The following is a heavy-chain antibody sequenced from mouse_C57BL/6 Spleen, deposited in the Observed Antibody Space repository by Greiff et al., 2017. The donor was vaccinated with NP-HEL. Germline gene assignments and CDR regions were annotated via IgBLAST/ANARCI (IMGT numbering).Heavy chain of an antibody. Sequence: EVHLVESGAELVRPGASVKLSCTASGFNIKDDYMHWVKQRPEQGLEWIGWIDPENGDTEYASKFQGKATITADTSSNTAYLQLSSLTSEDTAVYYCTTLYYDYDLDYWGQGTTLTVSS. CDR1: GFNIKDDY. D-gene: IGHD2-4*01. CDR2: IDPENGDT. V-gene: IGHV14-4*01. J-gene: IGHJ2*01. CDR3: TTLYYDYDLDY.